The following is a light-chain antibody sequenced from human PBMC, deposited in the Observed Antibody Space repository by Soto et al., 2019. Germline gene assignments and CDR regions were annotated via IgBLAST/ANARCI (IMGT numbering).Light chain of an antibody. CDR1: QSVSIN. CDR2: GAS. CDR3: QQYNNWWT. V-gene: IGKV3-15*01. J-gene: IGKJ1*01. Sequence: EIVMTQSPATLSVSPGERATLSCRASQSVSINLAWYQKKPGQAPRLLIYGASTRATGIPARFSGSGSGKEFTLTLSSLQSEDFAVYYCQQYNNWWTFGQGTKVEIK.